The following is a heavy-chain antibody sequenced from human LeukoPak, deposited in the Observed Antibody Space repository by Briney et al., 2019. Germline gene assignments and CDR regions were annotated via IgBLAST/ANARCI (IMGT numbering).Heavy chain of an antibody. CDR1: GGSFSGYY. CDR3: AAYYYDSSGYFTNDY. J-gene: IGHJ4*02. V-gene: IGHV4-34*01. Sequence: PSETLSLTCAVYGGSFSGYYWSWIRQPPGKGLEWIGEINHSGSTNYNPSLKSRVTISVDTSKNQFSLKLSSVTAADTAVYYCAAYYYDSSGYFTNDYWGQGTLVTVSS. D-gene: IGHD3-22*01. CDR2: INHSGST.